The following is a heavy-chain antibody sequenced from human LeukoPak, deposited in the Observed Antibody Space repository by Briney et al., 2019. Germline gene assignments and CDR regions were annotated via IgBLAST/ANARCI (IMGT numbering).Heavy chain of an antibody. D-gene: IGHD1-26*01. CDR3: ARHEYSGSYYGLSWFDP. CDR1: GGSISSSGYY. CDR2: ICYSGGT. Sequence: TPSETLSLTCTVSGGSISSSGYYWGWIRQPPGKGLAWIASICYSGGTYYNPSIKTRVTIAVDTSKNQPSLKLSSLTAADTAVYYCARHEYSGSYYGLSWFDPWGQGTLVTVSS. J-gene: IGHJ5*02. V-gene: IGHV4-39*01.